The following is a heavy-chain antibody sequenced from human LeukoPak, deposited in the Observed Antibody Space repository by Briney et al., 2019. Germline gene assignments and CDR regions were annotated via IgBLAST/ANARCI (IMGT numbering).Heavy chain of an antibody. Sequence: GGSLRLSCAASGFTFSSYSMNWVRQAPGKGLEWVSYISSSSSTIYYADSVKGRFTISRDNAKNSLYLQMNSLRAEDTAVYYCAKELRYFDWLPYDYYYYMDVWGKGTTVTISS. CDR3: AKELRYFDWLPYDYYYYMDV. V-gene: IGHV3-48*01. CDR1: GFTFSSYS. CDR2: ISSSSSTI. D-gene: IGHD3-9*01. J-gene: IGHJ6*03.